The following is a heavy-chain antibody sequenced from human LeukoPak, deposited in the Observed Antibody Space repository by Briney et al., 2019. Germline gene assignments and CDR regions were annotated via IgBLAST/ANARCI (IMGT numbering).Heavy chain of an antibody. Sequence: ASVKVSCKVSGYSLTELSMHWVRQAPGKGSERRGGFDPEDGETIYAQEFQGRVTMTEDKSTDTAYMELSSLRSEDTAVYYCATVGGYCSSTSCSIAPGYYYYYGMDVWGKGTTVTVSS. CDR1: GYSLTELS. D-gene: IGHD2-2*01. J-gene: IGHJ6*04. V-gene: IGHV1-24*01. CDR2: FDPEDGET. CDR3: ATVGGYCSSTSCSIAPGYYYYYGMDV.